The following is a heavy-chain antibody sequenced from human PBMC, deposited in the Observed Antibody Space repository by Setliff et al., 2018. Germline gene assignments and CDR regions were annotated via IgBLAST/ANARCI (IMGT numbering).Heavy chain of an antibody. CDR1: GYTFSRYW. CDR2: IYPSDSHT. J-gene: IGHJ4*02. Sequence: AGESLKISCKASGYTFSRYWIGWVRQMPGKGLEWLGIIYPSDSHTRYSPSFQGQVTISADKSISTAYLQWSSLKASDTAMYYCARALASAGTVYFDYWGQGTLVTVSS. V-gene: IGHV5-51*01. CDR3: ARALASAGTVYFDY. D-gene: IGHD6-13*01.